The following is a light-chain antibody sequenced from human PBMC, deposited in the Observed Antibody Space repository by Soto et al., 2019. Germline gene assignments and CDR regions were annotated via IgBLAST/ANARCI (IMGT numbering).Light chain of an antibody. V-gene: IGKV3D-15*01. J-gene: IGKJ2*01. CDR2: GAS. CDR1: QSVSHS. CDR3: HHYNSGPPYT. Sequence: EIVMTQSPASLSVSPGDRATLSCRASQSVSHSLAWYQQKPGQAPRLLIYGASTRATGIPARFSGSGSATDFSLTISSLQSEDSAIYYCHHYNSGPPYTFGQGTKLEI.